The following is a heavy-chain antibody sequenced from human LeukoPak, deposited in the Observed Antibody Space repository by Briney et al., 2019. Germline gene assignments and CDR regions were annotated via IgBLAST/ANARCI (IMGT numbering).Heavy chain of an antibody. V-gene: IGHV3-23*01. Sequence: GGSLRLSCAASGFTFSSYAMSWVSQAPGKGLEWVSAISGSGGSTYYADSVKGRFTISRDNSKNTLYLQMNSLRAEDTAVYYCAKGDDSWSGYYYYYYYYMDVWGKGTTVTVSS. CDR1: GFTFSSYA. CDR3: AKGDDSWSGYYYYYYYYMDV. J-gene: IGHJ6*03. CDR2: ISGSGGST. D-gene: IGHD3-3*01.